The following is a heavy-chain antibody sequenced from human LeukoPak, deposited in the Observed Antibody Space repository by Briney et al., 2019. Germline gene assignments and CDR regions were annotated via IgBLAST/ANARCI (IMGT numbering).Heavy chain of an antibody. J-gene: IGHJ4*02. CDR2: ISGSGGRT. Sequence: GGSLRLSCAASGFTFSNYAMSWVRQAPGKGLEWVSGISGSGGRTFHADSVKGRFTISRDNSKNTLYLQMNSLRAEDTAGYYCAKGRYCSSSSCPGDYWGQGTLVTVSS. CDR1: GFTFSNYA. V-gene: IGHV3-23*01. D-gene: IGHD2-15*01. CDR3: AKGRYCSSSSCPGDY.